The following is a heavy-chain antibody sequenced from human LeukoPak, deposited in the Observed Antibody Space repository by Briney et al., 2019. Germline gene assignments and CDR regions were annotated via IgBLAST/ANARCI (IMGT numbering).Heavy chain of an antibody. D-gene: IGHD3/OR15-3a*01. J-gene: IGHJ4*02. CDR3: ARDSGFSGTQRGEY. Sequence: PGGSLRLSCAASGFTFSNYAMHWVRQAPGKGLEWVAVISYDGSNKYYADSVKDRFTISRDNSKNTLYLQMNSLRAEDTAVFYCARDSGFSGTQRGEYWGQGTLVTVSS. CDR1: GFTFSNYA. CDR2: ISYDGSNK. V-gene: IGHV3-30*04.